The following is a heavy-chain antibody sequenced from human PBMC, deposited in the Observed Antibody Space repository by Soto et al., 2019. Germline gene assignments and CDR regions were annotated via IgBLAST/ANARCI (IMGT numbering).Heavy chain of an antibody. Sequence: QVQLVESGGGVVQPGRSLRLSCAASGFTFSSYGMHWVRQAPGKGLEWVAVISYDGSNKYYADSVKGRFTISRDNSKNTLYLQMNSLRAEDTAVYYCAKERTVTTYWYFDLWGRGTLVTVSS. CDR3: AKERTVTTYWYFDL. J-gene: IGHJ2*01. D-gene: IGHD4-17*01. CDR1: GFTFSSYG. CDR2: ISYDGSNK. V-gene: IGHV3-30*18.